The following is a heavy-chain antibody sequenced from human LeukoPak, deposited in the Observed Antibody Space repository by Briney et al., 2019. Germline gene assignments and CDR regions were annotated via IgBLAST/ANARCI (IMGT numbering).Heavy chain of an antibody. Sequence: PGGSLRLSCAASGVTFRSYNMNWVRQAPGKGLEWVSHISSSGTTIYYVDSVKGRFTISRDSAKNSLYLQMNSLRAEDTAVYYCARSTVKMTYYYMDVWGKGTTVAVSS. V-gene: IGHV3-48*01. CDR1: GVTFRSYN. CDR2: ISSSGTTI. J-gene: IGHJ6*03. D-gene: IGHD4-11*01. CDR3: ARSTVKMTYYYMDV.